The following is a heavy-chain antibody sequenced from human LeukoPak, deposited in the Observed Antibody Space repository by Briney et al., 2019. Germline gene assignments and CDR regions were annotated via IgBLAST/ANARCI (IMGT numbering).Heavy chain of an antibody. J-gene: IGHJ4*02. D-gene: IGHD4-23*01. CDR3: AKDLRWYFDY. V-gene: IGHV3-30*18. CDR1: GFTFSSYG. CDR2: ISYDGSNK. Sequence: GRSLRLSCAASGFTFSSYGMHWVRQAPGKGLEWVAVISYDGSNKYYADSVKGRFTISRDNSKNTLYLQMNSLRAEDTAVYYCAKDLRWYFDYWGQGTLVTVSS.